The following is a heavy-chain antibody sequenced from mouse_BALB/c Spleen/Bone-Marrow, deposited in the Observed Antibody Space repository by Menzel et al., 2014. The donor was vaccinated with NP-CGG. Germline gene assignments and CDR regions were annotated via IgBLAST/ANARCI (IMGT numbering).Heavy chain of an antibody. J-gene: IGHJ3*01. CDR1: GFDFSRYW. D-gene: IGHD1-1*01. Sequence: VQLQQSGGGLVQPGGSLKLSCAASGFDFSRYWMSWVRQAPGKGLEWIGEINPDSSTINYTPSLKDKFIISRDNAKNTLYLQMSKVGSEDTALYYCSRLYYYGNFAYWGQGTLVTVSA. CDR3: SRLYYYGNFAY. CDR2: INPDSSTI. V-gene: IGHV4-1*02.